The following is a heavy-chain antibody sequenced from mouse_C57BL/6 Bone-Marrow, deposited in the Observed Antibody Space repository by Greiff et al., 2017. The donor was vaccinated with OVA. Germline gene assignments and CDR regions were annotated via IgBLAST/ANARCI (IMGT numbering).Heavy chain of an antibody. V-gene: IGHV5-4*01. CDR1: GFTFSSYA. CDR3: AREGIFYVDY. J-gene: IGHJ2*01. CDR2: ISDGGSYT. Sequence: DVHLVESGGGLVKPGGSLKLSCAASGFTFSSYAMSWVRQTPEKRLEWVATISDGGSYTYYPDNVKGRFTISRDNAKNNLYLQMSHLKSEDTGMYYCAREGIFYVDYWGQGTTLTVSS.